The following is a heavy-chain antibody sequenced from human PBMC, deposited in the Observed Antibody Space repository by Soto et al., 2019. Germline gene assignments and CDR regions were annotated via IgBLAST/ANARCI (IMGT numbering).Heavy chain of an antibody. CDR1: GFSLSTRGVG. CDR2: IYCDDDK. Sequence: SGPTLVNPTLTITLTCTFSGFSLSTRGVGVGWIRQPPGKAPECIALIYCDDDKRYNPSLKSRLTITKDIFKNQVVLSVTNMDPVDTATYYCAHRRTYYYDSSTYYRRNYFDYWGQGAQVTVSS. CDR3: AHRRTYYYDSSTYYRRNYFDY. D-gene: IGHD3-22*01. V-gene: IGHV2-5*02. J-gene: IGHJ4*02.